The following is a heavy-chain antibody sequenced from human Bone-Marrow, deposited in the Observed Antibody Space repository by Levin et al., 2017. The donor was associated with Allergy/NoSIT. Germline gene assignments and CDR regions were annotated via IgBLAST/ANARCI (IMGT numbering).Heavy chain of an antibody. V-gene: IGHV1-8*01. CDR3: ARVGTAYDYYDSSGYYYGSFDY. J-gene: IGHJ4*02. D-gene: IGHD3-22*01. CDR1: GYTFTSYD. CDR2: MNPNSGNT. Sequence: GESLKISCKASGYTFTSYDINWVRQATGQGLEWMGWMNPNSGNTGYAQKFQGRVTMTRNTSISTAYMELSSLRSEDTAVYYCARVGTAYDYYDSSGYYYGSFDYWGQGTLVTVSS.